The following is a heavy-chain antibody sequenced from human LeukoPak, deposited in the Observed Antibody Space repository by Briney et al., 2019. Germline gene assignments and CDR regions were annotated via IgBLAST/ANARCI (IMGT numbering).Heavy chain of an antibody. CDR3: AREDGDTAMVP. D-gene: IGHD5-18*01. CDR1: GGSISSYY. Sequence: SETLSLACTVSGGSISSYYWSWTRQPPGKGLEWIGYIYYSGSTNYNPSLKSRVTISVDTSKNQFSLKLSPVTAADTAVYYCAREDGDTAMVPWGQGTLVTVSS. V-gene: IGHV4-59*01. J-gene: IGHJ5*02. CDR2: IYYSGST.